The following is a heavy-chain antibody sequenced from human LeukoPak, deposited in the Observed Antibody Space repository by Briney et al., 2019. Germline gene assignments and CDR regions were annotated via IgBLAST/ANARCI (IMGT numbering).Heavy chain of an antibody. Sequence: PSETLSLTCAVYGGSFSGYYWSWIRQPPGKGLEWIGEINHSGSTNYNPSPKSRVTISVDTSKNQFSLKLSSVTAADTAVYYCAIRQYSSSWYDYYYGMDVWGQGTTVTVSS. CDR1: GGSFSGYY. CDR2: INHSGST. CDR3: AIRQYSSSWYDYYYGMDV. J-gene: IGHJ6*02. V-gene: IGHV4-34*01. D-gene: IGHD6-13*01.